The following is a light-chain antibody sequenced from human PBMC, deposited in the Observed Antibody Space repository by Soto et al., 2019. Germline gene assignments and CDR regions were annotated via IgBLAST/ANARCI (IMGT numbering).Light chain of an antibody. J-gene: IGLJ3*02. CDR3: ALALGGVSVQ. CDR2: DTG. CDR1: TGPLTSTHY. Sequence: QAVVTKEPSLTVSPGGTVTLTCASSTGPLTSTHYPYWFQQTPGRAPRTLIYDTGTHSSWTPARFSGSLLGDKAALTISGAQPEDEADYYCALALGGVSVQFGGGTKLTVL. V-gene: IGLV7-46*01.